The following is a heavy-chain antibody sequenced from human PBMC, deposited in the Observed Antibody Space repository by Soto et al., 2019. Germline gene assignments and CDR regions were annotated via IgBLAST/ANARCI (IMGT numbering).Heavy chain of an antibody. CDR2: INPDGGDT. CDR3: AWHEGIFDY. J-gene: IGHJ4*02. Sequence: QVQLVQSGAEVKKPGASVRVSCKTSGYTFTGYYIHWVRQAPGQGLEWMGCINPDGGDTHYAQKFQGRVTMTRDTSISTAYMELSGLRSDDTAVYYCAWHEGIFDYRGQGTLVTVSS. D-gene: IGHD2-15*01. V-gene: IGHV1-2*02. CDR1: GYTFTGYY.